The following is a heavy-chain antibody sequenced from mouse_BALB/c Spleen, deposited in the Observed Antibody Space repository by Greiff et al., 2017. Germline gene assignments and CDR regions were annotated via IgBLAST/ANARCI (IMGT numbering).Heavy chain of an antibody. J-gene: IGHJ3*01. CDR2: ISSGGSYT. Sequence: EVHLVESGGGLVKPGGSLKLSCAASGFTFSSYAMSWVRQTPEKRLEWVATISSGGSYTYYPDSVKGRFTISRDNAKNTLYMQMSSLRSEDTAMYYCASFITTAPFAYWGQGTLVTVSA. CDR3: ASFITTAPFAY. CDR1: GFTFSSYA. V-gene: IGHV5-9-3*01. D-gene: IGHD1-2*01.